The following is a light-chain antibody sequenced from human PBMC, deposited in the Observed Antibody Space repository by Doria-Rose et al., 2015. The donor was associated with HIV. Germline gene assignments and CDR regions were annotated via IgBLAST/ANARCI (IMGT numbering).Light chain of an antibody. V-gene: IGKV3-20*01. J-gene: IGKJ1*01. CDR3: HQYASSRT. Sequence: EIVLTQSPGTLSLSHGDRATLSCPASQRVSANYLTWYQQRPGQYHRLLIYGASSRATDIPDRFSGSGSGTDFTLTISRLEPEDFAVYYCHQYASSRTFGQGTKVEIK. CDR2: GAS. CDR1: QRVSANY.